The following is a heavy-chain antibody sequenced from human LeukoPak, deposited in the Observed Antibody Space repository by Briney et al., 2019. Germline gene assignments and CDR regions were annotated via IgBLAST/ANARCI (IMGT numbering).Heavy chain of an antibody. V-gene: IGHV4-30-4*02. CDR2: IYYSGST. D-gene: IGHD6-13*01. CDR1: GGSISSGDYY. Sequence: SETLSLTCTVSGGSISSGDYYWSWIRQPPGKGLEWIGYIYYSGSTYYNPSLKSRVTISVDTSKNQFSLKLSSVTAADTAVYYCAKSSSWLRYYYYYGMDVWGQGTTVTVSS. J-gene: IGHJ6*02. CDR3: AKSSSWLRYYYYYGMDV.